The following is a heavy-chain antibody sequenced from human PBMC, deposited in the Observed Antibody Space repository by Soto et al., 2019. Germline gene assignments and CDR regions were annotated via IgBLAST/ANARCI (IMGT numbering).Heavy chain of an antibody. CDR2: IIPIFGTA. CDR3: TLSVTRPHYFDY. D-gene: IGHD4-17*01. V-gene: IGHV1-69*13. J-gene: IGHJ4*02. Sequence: SVKVSCKASGGTFSSYAISWVRQAPGQGLEWMGGIIPIFGTANYAQKFQGRVTITADESTSTAYMELSSLRSEDTAVYYCTLSVTRPHYFDYWGQGTLVTVSS. CDR1: GGTFSSYA.